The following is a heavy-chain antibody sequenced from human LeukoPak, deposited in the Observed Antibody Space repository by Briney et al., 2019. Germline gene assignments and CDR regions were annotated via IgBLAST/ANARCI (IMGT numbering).Heavy chain of an antibody. V-gene: IGHV3-23*01. J-gene: IGHJ4*02. CDR3: AKDSLGSLYYGVYSDY. CDR1: GFTFSSYA. D-gene: IGHD4-17*01. CDR2: ISGSGGST. Sequence: GGSLRLSCAASGFTFSSYAMSWVRQAPGKGLEWVSAISGSGGSTYYADSVKGRFTISRDNSKNTLYLQMNSLSAEDTAVYYCAKDSLGSLYYGVYSDYWGQGTLVTVSS.